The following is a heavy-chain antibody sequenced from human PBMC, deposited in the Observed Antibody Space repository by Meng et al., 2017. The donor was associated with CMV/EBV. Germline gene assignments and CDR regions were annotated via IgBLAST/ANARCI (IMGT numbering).Heavy chain of an antibody. Sequence: SETLSLTCTVSGGSISSYYWSWIRQPPGKGLEWIGYIYYSGSTNYNPSLKSRVTISVDTSKNQFSLKLSSVTAADTAVYYCARIGGYCSSTSCVGMDVWGQGTTVTVSS. J-gene: IGHJ6*02. D-gene: IGHD2-2*01. CDR1: GGSISSYY. V-gene: IGHV4-59*01. CDR3: ARIGGYCSSTSCVGMDV. CDR2: IYYSGST.